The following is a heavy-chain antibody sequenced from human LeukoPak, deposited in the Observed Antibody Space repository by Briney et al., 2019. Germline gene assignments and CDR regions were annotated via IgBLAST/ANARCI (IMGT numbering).Heavy chain of an antibody. Sequence: PGGSLRLSCAASGFTFSSYSMNWVRQAPGKGLEWVSYISSSSSTIYYADSVKGRFTISRDNAKNSLYLQMNSLRDEDTAVYYCATKPRDVVVPAAIVDYWGQGTLVTVSS. D-gene: IGHD2-2*01. V-gene: IGHV3-48*02. CDR2: ISSSSSTI. J-gene: IGHJ4*02. CDR3: ATKPRDVVVPAAIVDY. CDR1: GFTFSSYS.